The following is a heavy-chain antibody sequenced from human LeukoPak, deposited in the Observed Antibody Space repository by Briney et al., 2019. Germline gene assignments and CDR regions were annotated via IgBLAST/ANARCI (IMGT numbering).Heavy chain of an antibody. CDR3: ARVIVVVPIGVYHYYAMDV. J-gene: IGHJ6*02. CDR1: GDSISTGGYY. Sequence: PSQTLSLTCTVSGDSISTGGYYWAWIRQHRERGLEWIGYLYYSGSTHYNPSLQSRVTISVDTSKNQFSLNLNSVTAADTAVYYCARVIVVVPIGVYHYYAMDVWGQGTTVTVSS. CDR2: LYYSGST. V-gene: IGHV4-31*03. D-gene: IGHD2-2*01.